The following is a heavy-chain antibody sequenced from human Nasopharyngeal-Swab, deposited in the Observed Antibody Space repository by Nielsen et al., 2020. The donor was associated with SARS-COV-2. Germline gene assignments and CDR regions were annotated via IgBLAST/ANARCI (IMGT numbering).Heavy chain of an antibody. CDR3: ARGRGGSYFSYFEY. J-gene: IGHJ4*02. D-gene: IGHD1-26*01. CDR2: ISYDGSNK. Sequence: GESLKISCAASGSTFSSYAMHWVRQAPGRGLEWVAVISYDGSNKYYADSVKGRFTISRDNSKNTLYLQMNSLRGEDTAVYYCARGRGGSYFSYFEYWGQGTLVTVSS. CDR1: GSTFSSYA. V-gene: IGHV3-30-3*01.